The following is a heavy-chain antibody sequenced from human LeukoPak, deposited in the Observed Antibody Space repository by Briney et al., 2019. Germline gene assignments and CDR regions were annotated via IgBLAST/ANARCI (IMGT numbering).Heavy chain of an antibody. CDR1: GFTFSSYW. J-gene: IGHJ5*02. CDR2: IKPDGSEK. CDR3: ARDSGSGGP. V-gene: IGHV3-7*01. D-gene: IGHD6-19*01. Sequence: GGSLRLSCAASGFTFSSYWMSWVRQAPGKGLEWVAHIKPDGSEKNYVDSVKGRFTLFRDDAKNSVYLQMNSLRVEDTAVYYCARDSGSGGPWGQGTLVTVSS.